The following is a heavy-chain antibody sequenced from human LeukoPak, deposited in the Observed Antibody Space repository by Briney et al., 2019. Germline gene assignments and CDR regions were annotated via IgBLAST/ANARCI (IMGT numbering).Heavy chain of an antibody. J-gene: IGHJ6*02. V-gene: IGHV3-30*18. CDR2: ISYDGSNK. Sequence: PGGSLKLSCAACGFTFSSYGMHWVRQAPGKGLEWVAVISYDGSNKYYADSVKGRFTISRDNSKNTLYLQMNSLRAEDTAVYYCAKDQLGIWTYYYYGMDVWGQGTTVTVSS. D-gene: IGHD7-27*01. CDR1: GFTFSSYG. CDR3: AKDQLGIWTYYYYGMDV.